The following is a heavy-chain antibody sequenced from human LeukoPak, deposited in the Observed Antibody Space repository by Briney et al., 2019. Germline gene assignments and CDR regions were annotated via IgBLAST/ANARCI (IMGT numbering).Heavy chain of an antibody. Sequence: ASVKVSCKASGYTFTSYGISWLRQAPGQGLEWMGWISAYNGNTNYAQKLQGRVTMTTDTSTSTAYMELRSLRSDDTAVYYCARCGDSSGYYSLADAFDIWGQGTMVTVSS. CDR2: ISAYNGNT. J-gene: IGHJ3*02. V-gene: IGHV1-18*01. CDR3: ARCGDSSGYYSLADAFDI. CDR1: GYTFTSYG. D-gene: IGHD3-22*01.